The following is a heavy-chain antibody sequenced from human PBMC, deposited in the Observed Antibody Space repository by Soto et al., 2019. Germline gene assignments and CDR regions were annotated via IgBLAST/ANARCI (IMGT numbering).Heavy chain of an antibody. Sequence: PGGSLRLSCAASGFTFSSYDMHWVRQATGKGLEWVSAIGTAGDTYYPGSVKGRFTISRENAKSSLYLQMNSLRAGDTAVYYCARAPTGGGYYYYGMDVWGQGTTVTVSS. V-gene: IGHV3-13*01. CDR2: IGTAGDT. CDR1: GFTFSSYD. D-gene: IGHD4-4*01. J-gene: IGHJ6*02. CDR3: ARAPTGGGYYYYGMDV.